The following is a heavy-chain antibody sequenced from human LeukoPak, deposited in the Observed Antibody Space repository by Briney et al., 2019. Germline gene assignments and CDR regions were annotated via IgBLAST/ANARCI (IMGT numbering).Heavy chain of an antibody. CDR2: IHTSGTA. Sequence: SETLSLTCTVSGCSINNYYCHWIRQAAGKGLEWMGRIHTSGTANYNPSINSRVTMSVDTSNSHFSLKLTSVTAADTALYYCARSRPLHASGSFYNVDGLDVWGLGTMVTVSS. CDR3: ARSRPLHASGSFYNVDGLDV. V-gene: IGHV4-4*07. J-gene: IGHJ3*01. D-gene: IGHD3-10*01. CDR1: GCSINNYY.